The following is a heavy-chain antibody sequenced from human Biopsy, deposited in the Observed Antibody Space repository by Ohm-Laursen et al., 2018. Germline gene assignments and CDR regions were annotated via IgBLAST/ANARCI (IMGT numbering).Heavy chain of an antibody. Sequence: SQTLSLTCIVSGDSVTKYYWSWIRQPPGKGLEWIGHIYYSVMTNYNPSLQSRVSISVDTSRNQVSLTLSSVTAADTAVYYCARDSGILNYGNFKYHHYYGMDVWGQGTKVTVSS. CDR1: GDSVTKYY. J-gene: IGHJ6*02. CDR2: IYYSVMT. CDR3: ARDSGILNYGNFKYHHYYGMDV. D-gene: IGHD4-11*01. V-gene: IGHV4-59*02.